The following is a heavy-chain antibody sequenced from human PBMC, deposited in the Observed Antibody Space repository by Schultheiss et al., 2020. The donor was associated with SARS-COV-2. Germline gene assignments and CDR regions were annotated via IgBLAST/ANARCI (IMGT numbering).Heavy chain of an antibody. J-gene: IGHJ6*04. CDR3: ARDRVLGYDFPVDV. Sequence: ASVKVSCKASGYTFTSYGISWVRQAPGQGLEWMGWINPNSGGTNYAQKFQGRVTMTRDTSISTAYMELSRLRSDDTAVYYCARDRVLGYDFPVDVWGKGTTVTVSS. CDR1: GYTFTSYG. D-gene: IGHD3-3*01. CDR2: INPNSGGT. V-gene: IGHV1-2*02.